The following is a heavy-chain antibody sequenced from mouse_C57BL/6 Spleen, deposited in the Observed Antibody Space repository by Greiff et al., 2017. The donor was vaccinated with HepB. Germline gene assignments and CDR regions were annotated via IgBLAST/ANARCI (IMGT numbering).Heavy chain of an antibody. J-gene: IGHJ3*01. CDR2: IDPETGGT. V-gene: IGHV1-15*01. CDR1: GYTFTDYE. D-gene: IGHD1-1*01. Sequence: QVQLQQSGAELVRPGASVTLSCKASGYTFTDYEMHWVKQTPVHGLEWIGAIDPETGGTAYNQKFKGKAILTADKSSSTAYMELRSLTSEDAAVYYCTRCGGGSSYFAYWGQGTLVTVSA. CDR3: TRCGGGSSYFAY.